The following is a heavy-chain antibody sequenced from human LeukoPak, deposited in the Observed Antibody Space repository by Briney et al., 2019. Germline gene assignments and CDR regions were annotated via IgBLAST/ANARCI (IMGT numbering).Heavy chain of an antibody. Sequence: SQTLSLTCTVSGGSISSHYWSWIRQPPGKGLEGIGYIYYSGSTNYNPSLKSRVTVSVDTSKNQFSLKLSSVTAADTAVYYCARWGSSWEYNWFDPWGQGTLVTVSS. V-gene: IGHV4-59*11. CDR2: IYYSGST. CDR1: GGSISSHY. J-gene: IGHJ5*02. D-gene: IGHD6-13*01. CDR3: ARWGSSWEYNWFDP.